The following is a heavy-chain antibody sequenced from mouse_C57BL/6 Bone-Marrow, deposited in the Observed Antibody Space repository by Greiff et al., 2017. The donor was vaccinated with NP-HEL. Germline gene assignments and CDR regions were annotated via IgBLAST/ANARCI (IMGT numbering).Heavy chain of an antibody. D-gene: IGHD3-2*02. J-gene: IGHJ2*01. Sequence: QVQLQQPAAELVKPGASVKLSCKASGYTFTSYWMQWVKQRPGQGLEWIGEIDPSDSYTNYNQKFKGKATLTVDTSSSTAYMQLSSLTSEDSAVYYCAREEAAQAPFDYWGQGTTLTVSA. CDR2: IDPSDSYT. CDR1: GYTFTSYW. CDR3: AREEAAQAPFDY. V-gene: IGHV1-50*01.